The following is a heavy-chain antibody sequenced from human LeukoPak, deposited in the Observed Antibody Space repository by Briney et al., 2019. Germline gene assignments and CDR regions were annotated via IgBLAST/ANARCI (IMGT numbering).Heavy chain of an antibody. J-gene: IGHJ5*02. CDR3: ARDRRAVGELLSGWFDP. Sequence: GGSLRLSCAASGFTFSSYAMSWVRQAPGKGLEWVSAISGSGGSTYYADSVKGRFTISRDNSKNTLYLQMNSLRAEDTAVYYCARDRRAVGELLSGWFDPWGQGTLVTVSS. V-gene: IGHV3-23*01. D-gene: IGHD3-10*01. CDR2: ISGSGGST. CDR1: GFTFSSYA.